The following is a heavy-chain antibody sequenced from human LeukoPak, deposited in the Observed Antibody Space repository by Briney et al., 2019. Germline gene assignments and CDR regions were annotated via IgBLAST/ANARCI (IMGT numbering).Heavy chain of an antibody. V-gene: IGHV3-66*01. J-gene: IGHJ4*02. Sequence: GGSLRLSCAASGFTFSDYYMSWIRQARGKGLEWVSVIYSGGSTYYADSVKGRFTISRDNSKSTLYLQMNSLRAEDTAVYYCARVPGSGTGFYFDYWGQGTLVSVSS. CDR3: ARVPGSGTGFYFDY. CDR1: GFTFSDYY. CDR2: IYSGGST. D-gene: IGHD3-10*01.